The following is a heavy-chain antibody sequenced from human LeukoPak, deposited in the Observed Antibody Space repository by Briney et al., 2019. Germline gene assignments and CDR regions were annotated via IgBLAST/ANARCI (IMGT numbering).Heavy chain of an antibody. V-gene: IGHV4-34*01. D-gene: IGHD2-2*01. CDR1: GGSFSGDY. CDR2: INHSGST. Sequence: PSETLSLTCAVYGGSFSGDYWSWIRQPPGKGLEWIGEINHSGSTNYNPSLKSRVTISVDTSKNQSSLKLSSVTAADTAVYYCARSYAHDYWGQGTLVTVSS. CDR3: ARSYAHDY. J-gene: IGHJ4*02.